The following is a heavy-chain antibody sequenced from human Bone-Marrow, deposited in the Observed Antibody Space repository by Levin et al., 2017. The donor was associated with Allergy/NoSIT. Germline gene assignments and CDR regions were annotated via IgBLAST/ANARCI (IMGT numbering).Heavy chain of an antibody. V-gene: IGHV3-74*01. CDR1: GFTFSDYW. CDR2: IAGDGITT. D-gene: IGHD2-15*01. CDR3: ARRHPSVGVLDI. J-gene: IGHJ3*02. Sequence: GESLKISCEASGFTFSDYWMHWVRQVPGKGLVWVARIAGDGITTLYADSVKGRFTISRDNAKNTLSLQMNNLRVEDTALYYCARRHPSVGVLDIWGQGTMATVSS.